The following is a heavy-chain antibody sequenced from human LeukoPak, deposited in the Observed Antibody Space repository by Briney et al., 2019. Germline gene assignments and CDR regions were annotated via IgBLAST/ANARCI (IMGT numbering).Heavy chain of an antibody. D-gene: IGHD1-26*01. CDR2: INGDESST. CDR3: ARGAKWAYYFDY. V-gene: IGHV3-74*01. Sequence: GGSLRLSCAASGFTFTTYWMHWVRQVPGRGLEWVSRINGDESSTNYADSVKGRFTISRDNAKDTLYLHMNSLTAEDTAVYYCARGAKWAYYFDYWGQGTLVTVSS. J-gene: IGHJ4*02. CDR1: GFTFTTYW.